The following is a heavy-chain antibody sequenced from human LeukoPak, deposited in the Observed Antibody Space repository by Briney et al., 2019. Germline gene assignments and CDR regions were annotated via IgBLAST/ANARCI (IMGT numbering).Heavy chain of an antibody. CDR1: GYTLTELS. D-gene: IGHD4-23*01. Sequence: ASVKVSCKVSGYTLTELSMHWVRQAPGKGLEWMGGFDPEDGETIYAQKFQGRVTMTEDTSTDTAYMELSSLRSDDTAVYYCARDREDYGGNSGAFDIWGQGTMVTVSS. CDR2: FDPEDGET. V-gene: IGHV1-24*01. CDR3: ARDREDYGGNSGAFDI. J-gene: IGHJ3*02.